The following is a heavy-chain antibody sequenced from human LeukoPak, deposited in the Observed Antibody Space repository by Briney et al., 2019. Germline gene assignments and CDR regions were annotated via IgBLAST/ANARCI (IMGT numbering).Heavy chain of an antibody. CDR2: IRESSVM. Sequence: GGSLRLYCEAPGFTCTSYSFNWGRQAPGPGQEWLSYIRESSVMEYADSVEGRFTISRDNSKNSLYLQMDSLTVEDTAVYYCAGDRAYAFEIWGRGTMVTVSS. CDR3: AGDRAYAFEI. D-gene: IGHD3-10*01. V-gene: IGHV3-48*01. CDR1: GFTCTSYS. J-gene: IGHJ3*02.